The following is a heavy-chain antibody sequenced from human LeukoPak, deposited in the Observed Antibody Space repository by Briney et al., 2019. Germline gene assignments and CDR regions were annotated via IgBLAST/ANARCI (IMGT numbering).Heavy chain of an antibody. J-gene: IGHJ6*02. CDR3: ARVLRDYYYGKDV. CDR2: ISWNSGSI. Sequence: GRSLRLSCAASGFTFDDYAMHWVRQAPGKGLEWVSGISWNSGSIGYADSVKGRFTISRDNAKNSLYLQMNSLRAEDTALYYCARVLRDYYYGKDVWGQGTTVTVSS. CDR1: GFTFDDYA. D-gene: IGHD2/OR15-2a*01. V-gene: IGHV3-9*01.